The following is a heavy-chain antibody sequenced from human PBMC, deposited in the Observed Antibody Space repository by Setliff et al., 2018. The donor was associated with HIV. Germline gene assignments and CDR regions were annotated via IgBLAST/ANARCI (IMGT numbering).Heavy chain of an antibody. CDR1: GYSISSGSY. CDR2: VYHSGST. Sequence: SETLSLTCTVSGYSISSGSYWDWIRQPPGKGLEWIASVYHSGSTFYNPSLRSRVTISVDTSKNQFSLKLSSVSAAATAVSYCARGKNPWGVDYWGQGTLVTVSS. J-gene: IGHJ4*02. D-gene: IGHD3-16*01. V-gene: IGHV4-38-2*02. CDR3: ARGKNPWGVDY.